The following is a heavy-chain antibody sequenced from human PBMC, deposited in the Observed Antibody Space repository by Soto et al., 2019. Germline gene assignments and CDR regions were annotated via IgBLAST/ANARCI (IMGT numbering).Heavy chain of an antibody. CDR3: ARERPTYCSSTSCYTRGDAFDI. CDR2: INPSGGST. D-gene: IGHD2-2*02. Sequence: ASVKVSCKASGYTFTSYYMHWVRQAPGQGLEWMGIINPSGGSTSYAQKFQGRVTMTRDTSTSTVYMELSSLRSGDTAVYYCARERPTYCSSTSCYTRGDAFDIWGQGTMVTVSS. V-gene: IGHV1-46*01. J-gene: IGHJ3*02. CDR1: GYTFTSYY.